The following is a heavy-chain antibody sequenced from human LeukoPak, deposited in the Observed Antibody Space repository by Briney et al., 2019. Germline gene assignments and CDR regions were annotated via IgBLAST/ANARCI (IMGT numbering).Heavy chain of an antibody. V-gene: IGHV1-2*02. CDR2: INPNSGGT. CDR1: GYTFTGYY. Sequence: ASVKVSCKASGYTFTGYYMHWVRQAPGQGLEWMGWINPNSGGTNYAQRFQGRVTMTRDTSTSTVYMELSSLRSEDTAVYYCARDKAAAGTIDYWGQGTLVTVSS. D-gene: IGHD6-13*01. CDR3: ARDKAAAGTIDY. J-gene: IGHJ4*02.